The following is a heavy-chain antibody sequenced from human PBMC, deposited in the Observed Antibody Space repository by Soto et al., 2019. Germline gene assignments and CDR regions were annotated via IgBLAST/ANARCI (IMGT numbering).Heavy chain of an antibody. CDR2: IVPSLDTT. V-gene: IGHV1-69*11. Sequence: QVHLVQSGTEVTQPGSSVTVSCKASGGTFSSSRFSWVRQAPGQGLEWMGMIVPSLDTTNYAQKFQARVTITADEVTSTAYMEVRSLRSEDTAVYYCARWPQPRYTADPYAVDVWGQWTRVIVSS. CDR1: GGTFSSSR. D-gene: IGHD3-16*02. J-gene: IGHJ6*02. CDR3: ARWPQPRYTADPYAVDV.